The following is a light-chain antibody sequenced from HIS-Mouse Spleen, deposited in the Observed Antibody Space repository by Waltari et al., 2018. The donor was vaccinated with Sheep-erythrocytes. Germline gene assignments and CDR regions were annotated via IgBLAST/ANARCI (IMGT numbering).Light chain of an antibody. J-gene: IGLJ2*01. CDR1: NLGHKY. CDR3: QAWDSSIVV. V-gene: IGLV3-1*01. Sequence: SYELTQPPSVSVSPGQTASITCSGDNLGHKYACWYQQKPGQSPVLVIYQDSKRPSGIPERFSGSNSGNTATLTISGTQAMDEADYYCQAWDSSIVVFGGGTKLTVL. CDR2: QDS.